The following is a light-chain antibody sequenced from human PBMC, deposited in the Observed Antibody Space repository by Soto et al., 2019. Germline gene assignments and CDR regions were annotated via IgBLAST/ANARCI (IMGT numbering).Light chain of an antibody. V-gene: IGKV3-11*01. CDR2: DAS. CDR1: QSVSSY. Sequence: EIVLTQSPGTLSLYPGERATLSCRASQSVSSYLAWYQQKPGQAPRLLIYDASNGATGIPARFSGSGSGTDFTLTISSLEPEDFAVYYCQQRSNWPPLPFGGGTKVDIK. J-gene: IGKJ4*01. CDR3: QQRSNWPPLP.